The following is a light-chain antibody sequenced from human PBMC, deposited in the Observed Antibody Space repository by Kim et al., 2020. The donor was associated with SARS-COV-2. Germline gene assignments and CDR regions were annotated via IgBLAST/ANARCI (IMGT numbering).Light chain of an antibody. V-gene: IGLV2-8*01. Sequence: SGSPGQSVTISCTGTSSDVGGYNYVSWYQQHPGKAPKLMIYEVSKRPSGVPDRFSGSKSGNTASLTVSGLQAEDEADYYCSSFRVFGGGTKLTVL. CDR2: EVS. CDR1: SSDVGGYNY. CDR3: SSFRV. J-gene: IGLJ2*01.